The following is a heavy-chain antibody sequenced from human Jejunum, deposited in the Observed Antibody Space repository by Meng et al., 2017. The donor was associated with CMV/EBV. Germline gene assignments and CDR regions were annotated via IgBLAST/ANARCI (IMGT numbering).Heavy chain of an antibody. D-gene: IGHD5-24*01. CDR2: IIAIFKTP. CDR1: GGSVNNYA. CDR3: ARGFLNGYQPFDY. Sequence: QVLSMKSWAEVEEPGSSMKAYCKSSGGSVNNYAFNWVRQAPGQGLEWMGGIIAIFKTPNYAQKFQGRLTITADESTGTSYMELTSLTSEDTAVYYCARGFLNGYQPFDYWGQGTLVTVSS. V-gene: IGHV1-69*01. J-gene: IGHJ4*02.